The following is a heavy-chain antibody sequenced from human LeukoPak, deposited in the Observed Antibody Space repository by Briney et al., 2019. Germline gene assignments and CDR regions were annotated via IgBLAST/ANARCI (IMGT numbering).Heavy chain of an antibody. J-gene: IGHJ5*02. Sequence: PSETLSLTCAVYGGSFSGYYWSWIRQPPGKGLEWIGEINHSGSTNYNPSLKSRVTISVDTSKDQFSLKLSSVTAADTAVYYCARDYVSSWPSADNWFDPWGQGTLVTVSS. CDR1: GGSFSGYY. V-gene: IGHV4-34*01. CDR3: ARDYVSSWPSADNWFDP. CDR2: INHSGST. D-gene: IGHD6-13*01.